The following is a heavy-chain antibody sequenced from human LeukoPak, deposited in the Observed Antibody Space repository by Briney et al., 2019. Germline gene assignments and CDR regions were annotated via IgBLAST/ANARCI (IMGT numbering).Heavy chain of an antibody. CDR2: IYPGDSDT. CDR1: GYSFTSYW. CDR3: XXXXYDSSGASTFDY. J-gene: IGHJ4*02. D-gene: IGHD3-22*01. V-gene: IGHV5-51*01. Sequence: GESLKISCKGSGYSFTSYWIGWVRQMPGKGLEWMGIIYPGDSDTRYSPSFQGQVTISADKSISTAYLQWSSLKASDTAMYYCXXXXYDSSGASTFDYWGQGTLVTVSS.